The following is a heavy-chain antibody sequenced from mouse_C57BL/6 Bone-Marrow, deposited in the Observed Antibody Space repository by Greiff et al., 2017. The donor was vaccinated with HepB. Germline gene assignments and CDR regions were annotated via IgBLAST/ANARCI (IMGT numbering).Heavy chain of an antibody. D-gene: IGHD6-1*01. CDR3: AREGAAWFAY. CDR1: GYTFTSYW. CDR2: IDPSDSYT. J-gene: IGHJ3*01. V-gene: IGHV1-69*01. Sequence: VQLQQPGAELVMPGASVKLSCKASGYTFTSYWMHWVKQRPGQGLEWIGEIDPSDSYTNYNQKFKGKSTLTVDKSSSTAYMQLSSLTSEDSAVYYCAREGAAWFAYWGQGTLVTVSA.